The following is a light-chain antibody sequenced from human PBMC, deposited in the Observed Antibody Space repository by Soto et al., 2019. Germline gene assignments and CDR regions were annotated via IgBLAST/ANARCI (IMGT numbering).Light chain of an antibody. CDR3: SSYTSSSTLWVL. Sequence: QSVLTQPASVSGSPGQSITISCTGTSSDVGGYNYVSWYQQHPGKAPKLMIYEVSNRPSGVSNRFSGSKSGNTASLTISGLQAEDEADYYCSSYTSSSTLWVLFGGGTKLTVL. CDR1: SSDVGGYNY. V-gene: IGLV2-14*01. CDR2: EVS. J-gene: IGLJ2*01.